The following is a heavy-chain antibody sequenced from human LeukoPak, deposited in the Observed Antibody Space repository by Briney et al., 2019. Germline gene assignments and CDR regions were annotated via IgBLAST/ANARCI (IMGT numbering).Heavy chain of an antibody. D-gene: IGHD2-2*01. CDR2: IKQDGSEK. V-gene: IGHV3-7*01. CDR3: ARRGYCSSTSCYAPFDY. Sequence: GSLRLSCVGSGFTFSCYWMSWVRHGPGNGLEWVANIKQDGSEKYYVDSVKGRCTISKDNAKNSLYLQMNSLRAEDTAVYYCARRGYCSSTSCYAPFDYWGQGPLVTVSS. CDR1: GFTFSCYW. J-gene: IGHJ4*02.